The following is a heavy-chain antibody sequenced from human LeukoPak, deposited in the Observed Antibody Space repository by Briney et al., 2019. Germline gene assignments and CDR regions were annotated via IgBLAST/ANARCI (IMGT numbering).Heavy chain of an antibody. CDR3: AREGGSFFFDI. D-gene: IGHD1-26*01. Sequence: GGSLRLSCAASGFTFSTYEMSWVRQAPGKGLEWVSYISSSGRTMYYADSVKGRLTISKDNAKNSLFLQMNSLRAEDTAVYYCAREGGSFFFDIWGQGTMVTVSS. CDR2: ISSSGRTM. J-gene: IGHJ3*02. V-gene: IGHV3-48*03. CDR1: GFTFSTYE.